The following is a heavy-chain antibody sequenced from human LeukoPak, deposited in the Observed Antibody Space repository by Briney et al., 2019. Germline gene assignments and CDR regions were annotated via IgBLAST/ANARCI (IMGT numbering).Heavy chain of an antibody. Sequence: HGESLKISCKASGYSFTTYWIGWVRQMPGKGLEWMGIIYPGDSDARYSPSFQGQVTISADKSISTAYLQWSSLKASDTAIYYCARAWNFDYWGQGTLVTVSS. J-gene: IGHJ4*02. CDR3: ARAWNFDY. V-gene: IGHV5-51*01. D-gene: IGHD1-1*01. CDR2: IYPGDSDA. CDR1: GYSFTTYW.